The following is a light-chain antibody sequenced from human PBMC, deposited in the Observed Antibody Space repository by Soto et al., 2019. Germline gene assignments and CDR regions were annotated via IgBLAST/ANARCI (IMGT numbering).Light chain of an antibody. V-gene: IGLV2-8*01. CDR2: EVI. Sequence: QSALTQPPSASGSPGQSVTISCTGTSSDVGGYVSWYQQHPGKAPKLMIYEVIKRPSGVPDRFSGSKSGNTASLTVSGLQAEDEADYYCGSYAGGNNWVFGGGTKVTVL. CDR1: SSDVGGY. J-gene: IGLJ2*01. CDR3: GSYAGGNNWV.